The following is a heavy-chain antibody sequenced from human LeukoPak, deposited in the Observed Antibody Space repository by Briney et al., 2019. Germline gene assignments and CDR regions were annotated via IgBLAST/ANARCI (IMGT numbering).Heavy chain of an antibody. Sequence: ASVKVSCKASGYTFTGYYMHWVRQAPGQGLEWMGRINPNSGGTNYAQKFQGRVTMTRDTSISTAYMELSRLRSDDTAVYYCARGFAVVVVAAPYFFDYWGQGTLVTVSS. V-gene: IGHV1-2*06. J-gene: IGHJ4*02. CDR2: INPNSGGT. CDR3: ARGFAVVVVAAPYFFDY. D-gene: IGHD2-15*01. CDR1: GYTFTGYY.